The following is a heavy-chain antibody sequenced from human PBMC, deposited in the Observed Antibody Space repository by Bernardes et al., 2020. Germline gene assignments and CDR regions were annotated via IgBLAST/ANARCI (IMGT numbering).Heavy chain of an antibody. Sequence: VGALITSCAASGFTVPDCVMRWVRQAPGQGLEWVSSISGSGGQTHYTDSVKGRFTISRDIFKSTLYLEMNSLRAEDTAVYFCAKGPLGLDYMDVWGKGTTVTVSS. V-gene: IGHV3-23*01. CDR3: AKGPLGLDYMDV. J-gene: IGHJ6*03. CDR2: ISGSGGQT. CDR1: GFTVPDCV.